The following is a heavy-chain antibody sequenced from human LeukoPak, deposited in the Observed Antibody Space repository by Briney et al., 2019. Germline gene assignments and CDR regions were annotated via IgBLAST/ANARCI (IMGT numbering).Heavy chain of an antibody. V-gene: IGHV3-7*03. D-gene: IGHD3-9*01. CDR3: ARGRLRYFDWLPNNNWFDP. Sequence: GESLRLSCAASGFTFTTYWMSWVRQAPGKGLEWVANIKQDGTERYYVDSVKGRFTISRDNAKNSLYLQMNSLRAEDTALYYCARGRLRYFDWLPNNNWFDPWGQGTLVTVSS. J-gene: IGHJ5*02. CDR2: IKQDGTER. CDR1: GFTFTTYW.